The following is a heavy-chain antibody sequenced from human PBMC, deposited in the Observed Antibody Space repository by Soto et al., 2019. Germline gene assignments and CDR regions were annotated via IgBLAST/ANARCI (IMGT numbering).Heavy chain of an antibody. CDR3: AKRAQIYDPRYYFDF. V-gene: IGHV3-23*01. D-gene: IGHD5-12*01. Sequence: GRSLRLSCAASGFTFSSYAMSWVRQAPGKGLEWVSTISGSGGRTFYADSVKGRFTISRDNSKNTLSLQMNSLRAEDTAVYYCAKRAQIYDPRYYFDFWGQGTPVTGS. CDR2: ISGSGGRT. J-gene: IGHJ4*02. CDR1: GFTFSSYA.